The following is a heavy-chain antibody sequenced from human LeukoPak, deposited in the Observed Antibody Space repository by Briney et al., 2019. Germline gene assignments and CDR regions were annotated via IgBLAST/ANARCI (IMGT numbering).Heavy chain of an antibody. CDR3: AVHGGKGY. CDR2: IYFRGST. J-gene: IGHJ4*02. Sequence: PSETLSLTCTVSGGSISGSSYYWDWIRQPPGKGLEWIGSIYFRGSTYYTSSLKSRVTISVDTSKNQFSLRLNSVTAADTAVYYCAVHGGKGYWGQGTLVTVSS. V-gene: IGHV4-39*07. CDR1: GGSISGSSYY. D-gene: IGHD2-15*01.